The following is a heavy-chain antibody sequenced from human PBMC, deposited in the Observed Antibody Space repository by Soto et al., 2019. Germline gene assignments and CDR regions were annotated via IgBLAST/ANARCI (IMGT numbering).Heavy chain of an antibody. D-gene: IGHD1-7*01. J-gene: IGHJ4*02. CDR1: VFTFRTYD. CDR2: ISGGGTTT. V-gene: IGHV3-23*01. Sequence: GGSLRLSCAASVFTFRTYDMTWFRQSPGQGLEWVSSISGGGTTTYYADSVKGRFTISRDNSNSTLYLQMNSLRAEDTAVYYCAKSRQGYGNYDFDYWGQGALVTVSS. CDR3: AKSRQGYGNYDFDY.